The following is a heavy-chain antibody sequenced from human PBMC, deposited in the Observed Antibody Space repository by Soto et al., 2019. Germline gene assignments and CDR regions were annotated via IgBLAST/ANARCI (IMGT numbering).Heavy chain of an antibody. V-gene: IGHV1-18*01. CDR1: GYTFTSYG. CDR2: ISAYNGNT. Sequence: QVQLVQSGAEVKKPGASVKVSCKASGYTFTSYGISWVRRAPGQGLEWMGWISAYNGNTNYAQKLQGRVTMTTDTSTSTAYMELRSLRSDDTAVYYCARATPLITGTTSDWFDPWGQGTLVTVSS. J-gene: IGHJ5*02. D-gene: IGHD1-7*01. CDR3: ARATPLITGTTSDWFDP.